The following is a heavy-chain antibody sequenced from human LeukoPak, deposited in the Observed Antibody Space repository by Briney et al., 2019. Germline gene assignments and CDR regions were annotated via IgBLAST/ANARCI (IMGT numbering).Heavy chain of an antibody. J-gene: IGHJ4*02. D-gene: IGHD4-17*01. V-gene: IGHV4-61*02. CDR3: ASDLAVTPDY. Sequence: SETLSLTCTVSGGSISSGSYYWSWIRQPAGKGLEWFWRIYTSGITNYNPSLKSPVTMSVDTSKNQSSLELSSVTAADSAVHFSASDLAVTPDYWGQGTLVTVSS. CDR2: IYTSGIT. CDR1: GGSISSGSYY.